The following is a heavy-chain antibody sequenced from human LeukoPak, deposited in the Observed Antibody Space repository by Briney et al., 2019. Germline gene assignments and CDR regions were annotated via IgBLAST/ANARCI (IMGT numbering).Heavy chain of an antibody. CDR3: AKAASGSYLYYFDY. J-gene: IGHJ4*02. D-gene: IGHD1-26*01. V-gene: IGHV3-23*01. CDR2: ISYSGGST. Sequence: GGSLRLSCAASGLTFSSYAMNWVRQGPGKGLEWVSTISYSGGSTYYVDSVKGRFTISRDNSENTLYLQLNSLRAEDTAVYYCAKAASGSYLYYFDYWGQGTLVTVSS. CDR1: GLTFSSYA.